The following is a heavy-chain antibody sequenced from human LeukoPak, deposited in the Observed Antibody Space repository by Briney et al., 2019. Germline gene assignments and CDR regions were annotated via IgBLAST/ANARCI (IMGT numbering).Heavy chain of an antibody. CDR2: ISWNSGSI. Sequence: GRSLRLSCAASGFTFDDYAMHWVRQAPGKGLEWVSGISWNSGSIGYADSVKGRFTISRDNAKNSLHLQMNSLRDEDTAVYYCARDAHYYDSNGYMSHYGMDVWGQGTTVTVSS. CDR1: GFTFDDYA. V-gene: IGHV3-9*01. CDR3: ARDAHYYDSNGYMSHYGMDV. D-gene: IGHD3-22*01. J-gene: IGHJ6*02.